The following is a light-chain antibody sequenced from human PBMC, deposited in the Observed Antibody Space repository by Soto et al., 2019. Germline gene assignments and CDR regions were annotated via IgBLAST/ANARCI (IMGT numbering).Light chain of an antibody. CDR3: LQDYNYPRT. CDR1: QDIRND. CDR2: AAS. J-gene: IGKJ1*01. V-gene: IGKV1-6*02. Sequence: AIQMTQSPSSLSAAVGDRVTITCRASQDIRNDLGWYQQKPGKAPNLLIYAASSLHTGVPSRFSGSGSGSYFTLTISSLQPDDFATYYCLQDYNYPRTFGRGTKVEVK.